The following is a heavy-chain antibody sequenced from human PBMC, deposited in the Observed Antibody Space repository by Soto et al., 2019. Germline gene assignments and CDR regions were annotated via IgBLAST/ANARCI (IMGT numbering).Heavy chain of an antibody. CDR2: ISYDGSNK. J-gene: IGHJ6*01. V-gene: IGHV3-30*18. CDR1: GFTFSSFG. D-gene: IGHD6-6*01. CDR3: AKDRREQLVRFVYYYYGMDV. Sequence: QVQLVESGGGVVRPGTSLRLSCAASGFTFSSFGIHWVRQAPGKGLEWVAVISYDGSNKYYADSVKGRFTISRDNSKNTLYLQMNSLRAEDTAVYYCAKDRREQLVRFVYYYYGMDVW.